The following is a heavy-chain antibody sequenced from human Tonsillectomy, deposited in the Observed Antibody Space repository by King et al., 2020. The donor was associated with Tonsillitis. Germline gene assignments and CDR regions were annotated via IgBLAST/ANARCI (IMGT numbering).Heavy chain of an antibody. CDR1: GFTFTGHY. J-gene: IGHJ3*02. CDR2: INPNNGGT. V-gene: IGHV1-2*02. CDR3: ARVRAQEPNVADAFDN. D-gene: IGHD1-14*01. Sequence: QLVQSGAEVKKPGASLKVSCKASGFTFTGHYLHWVRQAPGQGLEWMGWINPNNGGTNSAPKFQGRVTMTRDTSISEVYMELSRLRSDDTAVYYCARVRAQEPNVADAFDNW.